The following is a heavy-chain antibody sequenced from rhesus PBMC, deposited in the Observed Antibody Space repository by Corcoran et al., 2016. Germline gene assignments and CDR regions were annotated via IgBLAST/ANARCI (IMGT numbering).Heavy chain of an antibody. CDR2: ICGSGSST. Sequence: QLQLQESGPGLVKPSETLSVTCTVSGDSISNNYWSWIRQAPGKGLEWIGYICGSGSSTNYNPSLQSLVTLSVDASKNQLSLNLGCVTAADTAVYYCASGGSSWSGAEYFEFWGQGALVTVSS. D-gene: IGHD6-13*01. V-gene: IGHV4-169*02. J-gene: IGHJ1*01. CDR1: GDSISNNY. CDR3: ASGGSSWSGAEYFEF.